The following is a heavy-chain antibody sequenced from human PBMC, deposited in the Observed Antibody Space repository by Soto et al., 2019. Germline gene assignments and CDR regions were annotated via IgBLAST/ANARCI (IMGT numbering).Heavy chain of an antibody. CDR2: IYYRGST. D-gene: IGHD6-19*01. V-gene: IGHV4-59*01. CDR3: GRDMYSSGVPHAFDI. Sequence: QVQLQESGPGLVKPSETLSLTCIVSGGSISSYYWSWIRQPPGKGLEWIGYIYYRGSTSYNPSLKIRVTISVDPSKDHFSLKLASVNAADTAVDYCGRDMYSSGVPHAFDISGQGTMVTVSS. J-gene: IGHJ3*02. CDR1: GGSISSYY.